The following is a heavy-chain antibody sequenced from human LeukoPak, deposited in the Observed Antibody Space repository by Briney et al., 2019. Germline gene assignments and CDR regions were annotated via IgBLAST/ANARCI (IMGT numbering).Heavy chain of an antibody. D-gene: IGHD4-23*01. V-gene: IGHV3-21*01. CDR1: GFTFSSYS. J-gene: IGHJ5*02. CDR3: ARDVPGGDSGGS. CDR2: ISSSSTYI. Sequence: GGSLRLSCAASGFTFSSYSMNWVRQAPGKGLEWVSSISSSSTYIYYADSLRGRFTISRDNAKNSLYLQMNSLRAEDTAVYYCARDVPGGDSGGSWGQGTLVTVSS.